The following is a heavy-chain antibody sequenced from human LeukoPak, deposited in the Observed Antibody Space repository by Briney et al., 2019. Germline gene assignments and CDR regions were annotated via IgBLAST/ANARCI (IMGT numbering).Heavy chain of an antibody. J-gene: IGHJ4*02. CDR3: ARELARNGIAATGRLSE. CDR1: GYTFTNYG. V-gene: IGHV1-18*01. D-gene: IGHD6-13*01. Sequence: APVKVSCKASGYTFTNYGVSWVRQAPGQGLEWMGWISAYNGNINYAQKLQGRVTMTTDTSTSTAYMEVTRLRSNDTAVYFWARELARNGIAATGRLSEWGQATLVTVSS. CDR2: ISAYNGNI.